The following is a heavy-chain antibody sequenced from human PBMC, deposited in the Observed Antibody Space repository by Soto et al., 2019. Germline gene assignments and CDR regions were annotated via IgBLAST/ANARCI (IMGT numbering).Heavy chain of an antibody. V-gene: IGHV4-34*01. CDR1: SGSFSGYY. Sequence: ETLSLTCAVYSGSFSGYYWSWIRQPPGKGLEWIGEINHSGSTNYNPSLKSRVTISVDTSKNQFSLKLSSVTAADTAVYYCARGQGFWSGPRFRYNWFDPWGQGTLVTVSS. CDR3: ARGQGFWSGPRFRYNWFDP. D-gene: IGHD3-3*01. CDR2: INHSGST. J-gene: IGHJ5*02.